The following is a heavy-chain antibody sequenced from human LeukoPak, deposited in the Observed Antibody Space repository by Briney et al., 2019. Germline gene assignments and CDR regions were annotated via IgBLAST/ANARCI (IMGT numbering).Heavy chain of an antibody. V-gene: IGHV3-53*04. CDR2: TYSGGST. CDR1: GFTVSSNY. J-gene: IGHJ3*02. CDR3: ARDLGAYSGSYPDAFDI. Sequence: GGSLRLSCAASGFTVSSNYMSWVRQAPGKGLEWVSVTYSGGSTYYADSVKGRFTISRHNSKNTLYLQMNSLRAEDTAVYYCARDLGAYSGSYPDAFDIWGQGTMVTVSS. D-gene: IGHD1-26*01.